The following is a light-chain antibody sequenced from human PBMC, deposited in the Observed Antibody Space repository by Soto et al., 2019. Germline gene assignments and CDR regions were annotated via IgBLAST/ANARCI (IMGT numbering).Light chain of an antibody. Sequence: EIVLTQSPATLSVSPGDGATLSCRASQSLGNKLSWFQQKPGQAPRLLIYDASTRATGIPARFSGSGSGTEFTLTFSSLQSEDFAVYYCQQYNDWLWTFGQGTKVDI. V-gene: IGKV3-15*01. CDR3: QQYNDWLWT. CDR2: DAS. CDR1: QSLGNK. J-gene: IGKJ1*01.